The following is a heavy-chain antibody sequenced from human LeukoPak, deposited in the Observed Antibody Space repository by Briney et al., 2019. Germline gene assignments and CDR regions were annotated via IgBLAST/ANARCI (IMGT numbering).Heavy chain of an antibody. CDR3: ARDAPAGEKPEYFFDY. V-gene: IGHV3-48*04. CDR2: IGRGIT. CDR1: GFTFSSYS. Sequence: GGSLRLSCAASGFTFSSYSMNWVRQAPGKGLEWVSHIGRGITYADSVKGRFTISRDNAKNSVYLQMNSLRAEDTAVCYCARDAPAGEKPEYFFDYWGQGTLVTVSS. J-gene: IGHJ4*02.